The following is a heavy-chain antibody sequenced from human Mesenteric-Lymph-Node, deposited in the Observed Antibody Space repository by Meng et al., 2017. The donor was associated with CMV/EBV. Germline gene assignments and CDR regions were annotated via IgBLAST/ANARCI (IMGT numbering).Heavy chain of an antibody. J-gene: IGHJ4*02. V-gene: IGHV4-34*01. CDR3: ARGSSYDILTGYFDY. D-gene: IGHD3-9*01. CDR1: GGSFSGYY. Sequence: QGRLRRWGTDLLNPSEPLSLTVSLYGGSFSGYYWNWIRQSPEKGLEWIGEINHSGSTTYNPSFTSRIIISVDTSTNQISLNMSSVTAADTAVYYCARGSSYDILTGYFDYWGQGALVTVSS. CDR2: INHSGST.